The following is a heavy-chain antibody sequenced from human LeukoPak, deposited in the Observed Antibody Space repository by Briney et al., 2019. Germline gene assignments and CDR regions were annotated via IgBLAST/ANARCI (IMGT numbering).Heavy chain of an antibody. CDR2: ISGSGGST. CDR1: GFTFSSYA. V-gene: IGHV3-23*01. Sequence: PEGSLTLSCAASGFTFSSYAMSWVRQAPGKGLEWVSAISGSGGSTYYADSVKGRFTISRDNSKNTLYLQMNSLRAEDTAVYYCANRRGSSWYFGDYWGNGTMVTVSS. CDR3: ANRRGSSWYFGDY. J-gene: IGHJ4*01. D-gene: IGHD6-13*01.